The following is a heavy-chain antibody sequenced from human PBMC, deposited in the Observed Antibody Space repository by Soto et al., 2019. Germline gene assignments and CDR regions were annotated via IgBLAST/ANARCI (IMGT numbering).Heavy chain of an antibody. CDR3: ATDGKVAVAGY. V-gene: IGHV1-3*01. CDR1: GYTFTSKP. Sequence: GASVKVSCKASGYTFTSKPMHWVRQAPGQRLEWMGRINVGNGNTKYSQKFQGRVTITRDTSANTAYMELSSLRSEDTAVYFCATDGKVAVAGYWGQGTQVTV. D-gene: IGHD6-19*01. J-gene: IGHJ4*02. CDR2: INVGNGNT.